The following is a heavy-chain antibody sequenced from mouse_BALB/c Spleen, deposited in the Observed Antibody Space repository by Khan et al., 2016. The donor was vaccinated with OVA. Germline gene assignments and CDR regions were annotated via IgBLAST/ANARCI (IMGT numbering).Heavy chain of an antibody. V-gene: IGHV2-6-1*01. D-gene: IGHD2-14*01. CDR1: GFSLTSYG. CDR2: IWSDGST. Sequence: VQLQESGPGLVAPSQSLSITCTISGFSLTSYGVHWVRQPPGKGLEWLVVIWSDGSTTYNSALKSRLSITKDNSKSQAFLKMNSLQMDDTAMYYRARHDRYFYAMDDWGQGTSVTVSS. J-gene: IGHJ4*01. CDR3: ARHDRYFYAMDD.